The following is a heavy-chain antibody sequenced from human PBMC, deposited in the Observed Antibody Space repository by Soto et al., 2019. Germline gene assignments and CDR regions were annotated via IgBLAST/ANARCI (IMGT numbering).Heavy chain of an antibody. CDR2: ISAYNGNT. CDR3: ARTYYYDSSGYYYVGILYYFDY. J-gene: IGHJ4*02. D-gene: IGHD3-22*01. Sequence: ASVKVSCKASGYTFTSYGISWVRQAPGQGLEWMGWISAYNGNTNYAQKLQGRVTMTTDTSTSTAYMELRSLRSDDTAVYYCARTYYYDSSGYYYVGILYYFDYWGQGTLVTVSS. V-gene: IGHV1-18*01. CDR1: GYTFTSYG.